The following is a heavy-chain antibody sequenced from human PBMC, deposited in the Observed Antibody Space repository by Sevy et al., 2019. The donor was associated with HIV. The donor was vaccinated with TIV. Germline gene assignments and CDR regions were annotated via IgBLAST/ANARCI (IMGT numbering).Heavy chain of an antibody. Sequence: GGSLRLSCAASGFTFSIYTMSWVRQAPGKGLEWVSTFCFGGSKIYYADSVKGRVTISGDNSRNTVYLQMNGLRADDTAVYYGAREGCTQPHDYWGQGTLVTVSS. V-gene: IGHV3-23*01. CDR2: FCFGGSKI. J-gene: IGHJ4*02. CDR1: GFTFSIYT. CDR3: AREGCTQPHDY. D-gene: IGHD2-8*01.